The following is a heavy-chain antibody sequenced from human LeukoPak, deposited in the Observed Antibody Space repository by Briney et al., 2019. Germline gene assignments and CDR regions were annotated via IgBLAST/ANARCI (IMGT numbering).Heavy chain of an antibody. CDR1: GYTFTDSY. Sequence: GASVKVSCKASGYTFTDSYLHWVRQAPGQGLEWTGWINPNSGGTNYAQKFQGRVTMTRDTSINTAYMELSSLRSDDTAVYYCARGREYTSYDYWGQGTLVTVSS. CDR3: ARGREYTSYDY. V-gene: IGHV1-2*02. J-gene: IGHJ4*02. CDR2: INPNSGGT. D-gene: IGHD6-6*01.